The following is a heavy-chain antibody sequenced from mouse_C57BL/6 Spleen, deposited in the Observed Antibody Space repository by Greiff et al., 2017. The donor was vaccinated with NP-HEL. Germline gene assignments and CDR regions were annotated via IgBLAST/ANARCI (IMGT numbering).Heavy chain of an antibody. CDR3: ARHGSPFYAMDY. D-gene: IGHD6-1*01. J-gene: IGHJ4*01. CDR1: GFTFSDYG. Sequence: EVKLVESGGGLVQPGGSLKLSCAASGFTFSDYGMAWVRQAPRKGPEWVAFISNLAYSIYYADTVTGRFTISRENAKSTLYLQMSSLRSEDSAMYYCARHGSPFYAMDYWGQGTSVTVSS. CDR2: ISNLAYSI. V-gene: IGHV5-15*01.